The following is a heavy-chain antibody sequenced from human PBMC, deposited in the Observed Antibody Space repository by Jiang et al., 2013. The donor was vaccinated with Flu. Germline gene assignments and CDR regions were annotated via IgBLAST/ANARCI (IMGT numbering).Heavy chain of an antibody. CDR3: AREARLIRGYSGPTRRGTLYYFDY. Sequence: GPGLVKPSQTLSLTCTVSGGSISSGGYYWSWIRQHPGKGLEWIGYIYYSGSTYYNPSLKSRVTISVDTSKNQFSLKLSSVTAADTAVYYCAREARLIRGYSGPTRRGTLYYFDYWGQGTLVTVSS. J-gene: IGHJ4*02. CDR2: IYYSGST. D-gene: IGHD5-12*01. CDR1: GGSISSGGYY. V-gene: IGHV4-31*03.